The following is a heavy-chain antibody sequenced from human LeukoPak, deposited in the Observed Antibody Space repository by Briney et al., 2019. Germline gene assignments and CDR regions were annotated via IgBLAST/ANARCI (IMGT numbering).Heavy chain of an antibody. D-gene: IGHD1-1*01. Sequence: GGSLRLSCAASGFIVSSNYMSWARQAPGKGLEWVSVIYSGGSTYYADSVKGRFTISRDNSKNMVYLQMNSLRAEDTGVYYCARTQLSYYYYYMDVWGNGTTVTISS. J-gene: IGHJ6*03. CDR2: IYSGGST. V-gene: IGHV3-66*01. CDR1: GFIVSSNY. CDR3: ARTQLSYYYYYMDV.